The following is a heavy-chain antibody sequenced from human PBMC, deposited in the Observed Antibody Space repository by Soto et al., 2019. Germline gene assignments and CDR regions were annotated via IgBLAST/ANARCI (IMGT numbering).Heavy chain of an antibody. CDR2: INHSGST. Sequence: SETLSLTCAVYGRSFSGYYWSWIRQPPGKGLEWIGEINHSGSTNYNPSLKSRVTISVDTSKNQFSLNLSSVTAADTAVYYCARSLDVWGQGTTVTVSS. CDR1: GRSFSGYY. V-gene: IGHV4-34*01. CDR3: ARSLDV. J-gene: IGHJ6*02.